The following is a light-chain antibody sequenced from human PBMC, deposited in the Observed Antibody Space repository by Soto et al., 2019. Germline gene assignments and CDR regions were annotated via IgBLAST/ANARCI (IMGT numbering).Light chain of an antibody. J-gene: IGKJ3*01. CDR1: QSVTSNY. V-gene: IGKV3-20*01. CDR2: GAS. Sequence: EIVLTQSPGTLSLSPGERATLSCRASQSVTSNYLAWYQQKPGQAPRLLIFGASSRATGIPDRFSGSGSGTDFTLTISRLEPEYFAVYYCQQYGRSPQTCGPGTKVDI. CDR3: QQYGRSPQT.